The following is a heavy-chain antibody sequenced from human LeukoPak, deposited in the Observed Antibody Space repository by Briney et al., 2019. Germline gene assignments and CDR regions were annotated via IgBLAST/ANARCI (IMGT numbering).Heavy chain of an antibody. J-gene: IGHJ4*02. V-gene: IGHV4-39*01. D-gene: IGHD5-18*01. CDR2: IYYSGST. CDR3: ARLRDGRESYGLLDY. CDR1: GASISNSHYD. Sequence: SETLSLTCSGSGASISNSHYDRGWIRQPPGKGLEWIGSIYYSGSTDYNPTLKSRVTISVDTSKKQLSLKLRSVTAADTAAYYCARLRDGRESYGLLDYWGQGTLVTVSS.